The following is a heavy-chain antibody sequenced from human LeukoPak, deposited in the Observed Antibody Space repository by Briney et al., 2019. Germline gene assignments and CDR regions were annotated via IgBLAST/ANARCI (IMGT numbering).Heavy chain of an antibody. D-gene: IGHD2-15*01. CDR1: GYSISSGYY. J-gene: IGHJ6*03. CDR2: IYHSGST. V-gene: IGHV4-38-2*02. CDR3: ARWSRGYCSGGSCSSLNYYYYYYMDV. Sequence: PSETLSLTCTVSGYSISSGYYWGWIRQPPGKGLEWIGNIYHSGSTYYNPSLKSRVTISVDTSKNQFSLKLSSVTAADTAVYYCARWSRGYCSGGSCSSLNYYYYYYMDVWGKGTTVTVSS.